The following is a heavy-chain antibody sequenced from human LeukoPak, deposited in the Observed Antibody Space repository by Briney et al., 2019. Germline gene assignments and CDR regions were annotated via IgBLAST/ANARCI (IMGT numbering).Heavy chain of an antibody. Sequence: PGGSLRLSCAASGFTFSTYWMSWVRQAPGKGLEWVANIKQDSSEKYYVDSVKGRFTISRDNAKNSLYLQMNSLRAEDTAVYYCAREIGGIAVAGLFDYWGQGTLVTVSS. D-gene: IGHD6-19*01. CDR1: GFTFSTYW. V-gene: IGHV3-7*01. J-gene: IGHJ4*02. CDR3: AREIGGIAVAGLFDY. CDR2: IKQDSSEK.